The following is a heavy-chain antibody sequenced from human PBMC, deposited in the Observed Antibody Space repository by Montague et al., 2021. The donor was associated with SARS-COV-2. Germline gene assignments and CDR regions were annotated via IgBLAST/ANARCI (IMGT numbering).Heavy chain of an antibody. Sequence: SLRLSCEAYGFIFSSYEMNWVRQAPGKGLEWISYISSSFGGSTKXYTXSVKGRFTISRDNAKNSLYLQMNRLRVEDTAIYYCARDRDWDDWCGMDVWGQGTTVTVSS. V-gene: IGHV3-48*03. D-gene: IGHD2-21*01. CDR1: GFIFSSYE. J-gene: IGHJ6*02. CDR2: ISSSFGGSTK. CDR3: ARDRDWDDWCGMDV.